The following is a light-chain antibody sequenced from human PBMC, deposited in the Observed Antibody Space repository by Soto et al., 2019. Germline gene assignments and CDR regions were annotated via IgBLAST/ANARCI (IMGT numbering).Light chain of an antibody. CDR3: QQSYNTPIP. J-gene: IGKJ5*01. Sequence: DIQMTQTPSSLSASLGDRVTITCRASRTIDNYLNWYQQKPGRAPELLVYATSSLQSGVPSRFTGGGSGTHFTLTISGLQPEDFATYFCQQSYNTPIPFGQGTRLEI. CDR1: RTIDNY. CDR2: ATS. V-gene: IGKV1-39*01.